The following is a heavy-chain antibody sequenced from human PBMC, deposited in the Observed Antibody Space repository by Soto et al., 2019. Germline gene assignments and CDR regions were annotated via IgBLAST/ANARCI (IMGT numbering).Heavy chain of an antibody. V-gene: IGHV4-30-2*01. Sequence: SETLSLTCTVSGDSMTSGDYSWSWIRQPPGKGLEWLGYIYRTGNTHYSPSLRSRVSISQDRSKNQFSLELTSVTAADTAVYYCARGDYQYSIDYWGQGTLVTVSS. CDR1: GDSMTSGDYS. D-gene: IGHD2-2*01. CDR2: IYRTGNT. CDR3: ARGDYQYSIDY. J-gene: IGHJ4*02.